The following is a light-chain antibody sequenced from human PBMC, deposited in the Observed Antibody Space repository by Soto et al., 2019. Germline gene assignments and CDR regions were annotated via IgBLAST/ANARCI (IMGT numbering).Light chain of an antibody. Sequence: EIVLTQSAGTLSLSPGERATLSYRASQSISSSYLAWYQQKPGQAPRLLIYGASSRATGIPDRFSGSGYGTDFTLTISRLETEDFAVYYCHQYGRSPQTFGGGTKMEIK. CDR2: GAS. CDR1: QSISSSY. CDR3: HQYGRSPQT. J-gene: IGKJ4*01. V-gene: IGKV3-20*01.